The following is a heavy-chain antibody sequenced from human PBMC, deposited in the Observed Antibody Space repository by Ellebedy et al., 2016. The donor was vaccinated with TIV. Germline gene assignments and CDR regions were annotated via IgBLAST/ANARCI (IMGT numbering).Heavy chain of an antibody. J-gene: IGHJ4*02. V-gene: IGHV3-15*01. CDR1: GFTFSNAW. CDR2: IRSKPDGGTA. CDR3: TTDRGGPWGY. D-gene: IGHD2-15*01. Sequence: GGSLKISCAASGFTFSNAWMSWVRQAPGKGLEWVGRIRSKPDGGTADYAAPVKGRFTISRDDSKNTVFLQMNSLETEDTALYYCTTDRGGPWGYWGQGTLVTVSS.